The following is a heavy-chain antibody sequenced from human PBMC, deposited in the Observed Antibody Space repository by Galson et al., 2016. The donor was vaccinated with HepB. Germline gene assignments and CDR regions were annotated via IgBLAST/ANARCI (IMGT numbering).Heavy chain of an antibody. Sequence: SLRLSCAASGSTFSSYAVYWVRQAPGKGLEWVAFISYDGSSESYAESVKGRFTISGDNSKNTLYLQMNSLRAKDTAVYYCARGYRITAADFYYYYGMDVWGQGTTVTVSS. J-gene: IGHJ6*02. CDR3: ARGYRITAADFYYYYGMDV. CDR2: ISYDGSSE. D-gene: IGHD6-13*01. V-gene: IGHV3-30*04. CDR1: GSTFSSYA.